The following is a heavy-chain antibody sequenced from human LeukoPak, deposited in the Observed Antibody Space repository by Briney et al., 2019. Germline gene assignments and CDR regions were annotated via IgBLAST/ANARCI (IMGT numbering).Heavy chain of an antibody. Sequence: GGSLRLSCAASGFTFSSYWMSWVRQAPGQGLEWVVNIKQDGSEKYYVDSVKGRFTISRDNAKNSLYLQMNSLRAEDTAVYYCAKYRGLRYYDDWGQGTLVTVSS. CDR2: IKQDGSEK. CDR1: GFTFSSYW. V-gene: IGHV3-7*05. J-gene: IGHJ4*02. D-gene: IGHD3-22*01. CDR3: AKYRGLRYYDD.